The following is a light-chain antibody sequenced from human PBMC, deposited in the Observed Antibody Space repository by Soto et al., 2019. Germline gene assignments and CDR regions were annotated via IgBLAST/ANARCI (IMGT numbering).Light chain of an antibody. J-gene: IGKJ1*01. CDR2: DAS. Sequence: EIVLTQSPATLSLSPGERATLSCRASQSVSSYLAWYQPKPGQAPRLLIYDASNRATGIPARFSGSGSGTGFTLTIRSLEPGDLAVYYCLRRSNWLRTFGEGNKLEIK. V-gene: IGKV3-11*01. CDR1: QSVSSY. CDR3: LRRSNWLRT.